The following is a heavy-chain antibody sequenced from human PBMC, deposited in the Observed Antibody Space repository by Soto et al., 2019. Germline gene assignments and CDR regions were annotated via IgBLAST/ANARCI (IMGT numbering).Heavy chain of an antibody. Sequence: PSETLSLTCTVSGGSINSYYWSWIRQPPGKGLEWIGYIYYSGSTSYNPSLKSRVTISADTSKNQIFLKLSSVTAADTAVYYCARPFEVWGQGTLVTVSS. CDR3: ARPFEV. J-gene: IGHJ4*02. V-gene: IGHV4-59*08. CDR1: GGSINSYY. CDR2: IYYSGST.